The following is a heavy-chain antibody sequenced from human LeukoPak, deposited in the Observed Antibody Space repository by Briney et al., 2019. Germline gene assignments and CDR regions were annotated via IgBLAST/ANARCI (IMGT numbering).Heavy chain of an antibody. CDR1: GGSISSSSYY. D-gene: IGHD2-2*01. J-gene: IGHJ5*02. Sequence: KSSETLSLTCTVSGGSISSSSYYWGWLRQPPGKGLEWIGSIYYSGSTYYNPSLKSRVTISVDTSKNQFSLKLSSVTAADTAVYYCARHFIVVVPAAANWFDPWGQGTLVTVSS. CDR3: ARHFIVVVPAAANWFDP. CDR2: IYYSGST. V-gene: IGHV4-39*01.